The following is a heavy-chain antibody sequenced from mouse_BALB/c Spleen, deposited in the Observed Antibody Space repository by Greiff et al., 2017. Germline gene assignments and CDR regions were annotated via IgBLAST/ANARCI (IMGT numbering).Heavy chain of an antibody. J-gene: IGHJ2*01. CDR3: TRLRKDY. D-gene: IGHD2-12*01. Sequence: VQLQESGAELAKPGASVKMSCKASGYTFTSYWMHWVKQRPGQGLEWIGYINPSTGYTEYNQKFKGKATLTADKSSSTAYMELRSLTSEDSAVYYCTRLRKDYWGQGTTLTVSS. V-gene: IGHV1-7*01. CDR2: INPSTGYT. CDR1: GYTFTSYW.